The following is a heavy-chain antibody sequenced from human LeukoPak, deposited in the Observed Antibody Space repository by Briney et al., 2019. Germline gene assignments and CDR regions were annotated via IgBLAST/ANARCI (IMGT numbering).Heavy chain of an antibody. V-gene: IGHV4-59*01. Sequence: SETLSLTCTVSGGSISSYYWSWIRQPPGKGLEWIGYIYYSGSTNYNPSLKSRVTISVDTSKNQFSLKLSSVTAADTAVYYCARAKYYYDSSGYYSLFDYWGQGTLVTVSS. J-gene: IGHJ4*02. CDR2: IYYSGST. CDR1: GGSISSYY. D-gene: IGHD3-22*01. CDR3: ARAKYYYDSSGYYSLFDY.